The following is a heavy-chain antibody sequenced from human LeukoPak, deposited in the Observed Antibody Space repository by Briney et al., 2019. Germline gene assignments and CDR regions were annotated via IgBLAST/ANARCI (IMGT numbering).Heavy chain of an antibody. CDR1: GYSFFSNYW. CDR2: LYPGDSDS. D-gene: IGHD5-24*01. V-gene: IGHV5-51*01. J-gene: IGHJ4*02. CDR3: ARASRDGYNQNFDY. Sequence: GESLKISCKAYGYSFFSNYWIAWVRQMPGKGLEWMGILYPGDSDSRYGPSFRGQVTISADRSINTAYLHWSGLKVSDTAMYYCARASRDGYNQNFDYWGQGTLVTVSS.